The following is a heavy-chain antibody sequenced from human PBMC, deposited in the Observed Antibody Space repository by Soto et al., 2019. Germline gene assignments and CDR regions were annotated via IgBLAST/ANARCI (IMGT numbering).Heavy chain of an antibody. D-gene: IGHD3-10*01. V-gene: IGHV1-18*01. CDR3: ARDNGFGESDV. CDR1: GYSFTSYG. Sequence: QVQLVQSGAEVKKPGASVKVSCKASGYSFTSYGISWVRQAPGQGLEWMGWISAYNGNTNYAQKLQGIVTLTTDTPTSTASIELRSLRSDDTAVYYFARDNGFGESDVWGQGTTVTVSS. CDR2: ISAYNGNT. J-gene: IGHJ6*02.